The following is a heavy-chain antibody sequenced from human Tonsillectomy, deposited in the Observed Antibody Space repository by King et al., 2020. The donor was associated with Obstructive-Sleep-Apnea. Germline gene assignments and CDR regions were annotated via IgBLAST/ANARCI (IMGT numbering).Heavy chain of an antibody. V-gene: IGHV3-23*04. Sequence: VQLVESGGGLVQPGGSLRLSCAASGFICRNYAMSLVRQAPGKGLEWVSGFADLCIHTYYADSVKGRFTISRDNSKNALFLQMSSLRADDTAVYYCAKGAHSGSLNELDHWGQGTLV. D-gene: IGHD1-26*01. CDR3: AKGAHSGSLNELDH. CDR2: FADLCIHT. CDR1: GFICRNYA. J-gene: IGHJ4*02.